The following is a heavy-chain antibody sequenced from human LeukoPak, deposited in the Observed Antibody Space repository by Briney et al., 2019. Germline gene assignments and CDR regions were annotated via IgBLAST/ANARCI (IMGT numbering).Heavy chain of an antibody. CDR1: GGSTSNYS. CDR3: ARGTYYDILTGYSPGTFDY. CDR2: IYTSGST. J-gene: IGHJ4*02. V-gene: IGHV4-4*07. Sequence: PSETLSLTCTVSGGSTSNYSWSWIRQPAGKGLEWIGRIYTSGSTNYNPSLKSRVTMSVDTSKNQFSLKLGSVTAADTAMYYCARGTYYDILTGYSPGTFDYWGQGTLVTVSS. D-gene: IGHD3-9*01.